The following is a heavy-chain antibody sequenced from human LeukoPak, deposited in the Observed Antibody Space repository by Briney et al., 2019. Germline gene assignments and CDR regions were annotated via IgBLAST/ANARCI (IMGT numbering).Heavy chain of an antibody. CDR2: IYYSGST. J-gene: IGHJ5*02. CDR1: GGSISSNIYY. Sequence: SETLSLTCTVSGGSISSNIYYWGWIRQPPGKGLEWIGSIYYSGSTYCNPSLKSRVTISVDTSKNQFSLKLSSVTAADTAVYYCVRLRYRGSYSFDPWGQATLVTVSS. CDR3: VRLRYRGSYSFDP. D-gene: IGHD1-26*01. V-gene: IGHV4-39*01.